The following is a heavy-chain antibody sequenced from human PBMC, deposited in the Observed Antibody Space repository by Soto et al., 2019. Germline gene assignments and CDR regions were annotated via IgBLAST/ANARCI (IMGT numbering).Heavy chain of an antibody. CDR2: ISAYNGNI. D-gene: IGHD1-26*01. J-gene: IGHJ6*02. V-gene: IGHV1-18*04. CDR3: AXFRRVGATNYYYYGMDV. Sequence: ASVKVSCKASGYTFTSYGISWVRQAPGQGLEWMGWISAYNGNINYAQKLQGRVTMTTDTSTSTAYMELRSLRSDDTAVYYCAXFRRVGATNYYYYGMDVWGQGTTVTVSS. CDR1: GYTFTSYG.